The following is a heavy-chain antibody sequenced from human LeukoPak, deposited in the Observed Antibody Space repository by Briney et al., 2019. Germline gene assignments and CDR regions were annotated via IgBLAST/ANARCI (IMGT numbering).Heavy chain of an antibody. J-gene: IGHJ4*02. V-gene: IGHV3-30-3*01. CDR1: GFTFSSYA. CDR2: ISYDGSNK. D-gene: IGHD2-2*01. CDR3: ARSPATVPIDY. Sequence: GRSLRLSCAASGFTFSSYAMHWVRQAPGKGLEWVAVISYDGSNKYYADSVKGRFTISRDNSKNTLYLQMNSLRAEDTAVYYCARSPATVPIDYWGQGTLVTVSS.